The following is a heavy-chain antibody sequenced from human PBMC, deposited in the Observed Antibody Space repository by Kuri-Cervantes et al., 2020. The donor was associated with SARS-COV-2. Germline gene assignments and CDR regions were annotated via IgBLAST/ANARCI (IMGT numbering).Heavy chain of an antibody. V-gene: IGHV1-69*05. D-gene: IGHD3-22*01. CDR1: GGTFSSYA. CDR3: ATEGYSIIIWAFAH. J-gene: IGHJ3*01. Sequence: SVKVSCKASGGTFSSYAISWVRQAPGQGLEWMGGIIPIFGTANYAQKFQGRVTITTDESTSTAYMELSSLRSEDTAVYYCATEGYSIIIWAFAHWGQGTKVTVSS. CDR2: IIPIFGTA.